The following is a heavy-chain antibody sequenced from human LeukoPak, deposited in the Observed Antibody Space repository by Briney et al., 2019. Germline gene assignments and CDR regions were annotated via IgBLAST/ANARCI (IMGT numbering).Heavy chain of an antibody. J-gene: IGHJ6*02. CDR3: ARSGETDIVVVPAATLGPLNYYYYGMDV. D-gene: IGHD2-2*01. Sequence: ASVKVSCKASGYTFTSYGISWVRQAPGQGLEWMGWISAYNGNTNYAQKLQGRVTMTTDTSTSTAYMELRSLRSDDTAVYYCARSGETDIVVVPAATLGPLNYYYYGMDVWGQGTTVTVSS. V-gene: IGHV1-18*01. CDR1: GYTFTSYG. CDR2: ISAYNGNT.